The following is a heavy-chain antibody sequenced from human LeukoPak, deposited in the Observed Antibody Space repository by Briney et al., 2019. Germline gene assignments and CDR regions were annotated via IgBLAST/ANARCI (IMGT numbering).Heavy chain of an antibody. CDR3: ARRTFTTEYFDY. J-gene: IGHJ4*02. Sequence: GESLNISCWASGYNFANYWIALVRQMPGKGLEWMGVIYPGDSDTRYSPSFQGQVTISADKSISTAYPQWSSLKASDTAMYFCARRTFTTEYFDYWGQGTLVTVSS. D-gene: IGHD1-1*01. CDR1: GYNFANYW. V-gene: IGHV5-51*01. CDR2: IYPGDSDT.